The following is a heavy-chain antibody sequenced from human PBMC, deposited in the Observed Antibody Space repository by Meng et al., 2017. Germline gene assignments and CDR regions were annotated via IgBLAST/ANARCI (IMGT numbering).Heavy chain of an antibody. V-gene: IGHV4-39*07. J-gene: IGHJ4*02. CDR2: IYTSGST. Sequence: HLQRRQSGQGLVKPSETLSLPCTVSGGSISSSSYYWGWIRQPPGKGLEWIGSIYTSGSTNYNPSLKSRVTISVDTSKNQFSLKLSSVTAADTAVYYCARRGIAARPFYYWGQGTLVTVSS. CDR1: GGSISSSSYY. D-gene: IGHD6-6*01. CDR3: ARRGIAARPFYY.